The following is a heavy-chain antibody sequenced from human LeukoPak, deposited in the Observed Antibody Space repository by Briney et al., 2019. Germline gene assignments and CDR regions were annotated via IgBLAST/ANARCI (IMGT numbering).Heavy chain of an antibody. D-gene: IGHD6-6*01. CDR1: GYTFTSYD. V-gene: IGHV1-8*01. CDR3: ARAESSSRYYYYGMDV. J-gene: IGHJ6*02. CDR2: MNPNSGNT. Sequence: ASVKVSCKASGYTFTSYDINWVRQATGQGLEWMGWMNPNSGNTGYAQKFQGRVTMTRNTSISTAYMELSSLRSEVTAVYYCARAESSSRYYYYGMDVWGQGTTVTVSS.